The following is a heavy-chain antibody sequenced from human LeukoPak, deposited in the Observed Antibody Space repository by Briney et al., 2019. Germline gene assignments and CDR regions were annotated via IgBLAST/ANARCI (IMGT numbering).Heavy chain of an antibody. V-gene: IGHV3-21*01. CDR2: ISSSSSYI. CDR3: ARGSFGMVRGVHGGY. D-gene: IGHD3-10*01. J-gene: IGHJ4*02. CDR1: GFTFSSYS. Sequence: GGSLRLSCAASGFTFSSYSMNWVRQAPGKGLEWVSSISSSSSYIYYADSVKGRFTISRDNAKNSLYLQMNSLRAEDTAVYYCARGSFGMVRGVHGGYWGQGTLVTVSS.